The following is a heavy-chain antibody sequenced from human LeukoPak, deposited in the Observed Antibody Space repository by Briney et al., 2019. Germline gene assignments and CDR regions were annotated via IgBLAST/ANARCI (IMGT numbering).Heavy chain of an antibody. V-gene: IGHV4-59*01. CDR1: GGSISDYY. CDR2: FYNSGSS. CDR3: TRGAGLLIDY. D-gene: IGHD3-16*01. Sequence: KSSETLSLTCTVSGGSISDYYRGWIRQPPGKGLEWIGYFYNSGSSTYNPSLKSRVTISVDTSKEQFSLKVNSVTAADTAVYYCTRGAGLLIDYWGQGILVTVSS. J-gene: IGHJ4*02.